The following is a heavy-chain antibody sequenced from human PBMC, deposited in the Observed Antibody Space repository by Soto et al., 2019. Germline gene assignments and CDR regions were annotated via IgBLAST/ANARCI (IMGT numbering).Heavy chain of an antibody. Sequence: QVQLVQSGAEVKKPGSSVKVSYKASGGTFSSSAFSWVRQAPGQGLEWMGGIMPIFRTPDYAQKFQGRVTITADETTSTAYMELSSLTSEDTGVYYCARDKDRQQLGGNYYYIMDVWGQGTTVTVSS. D-gene: IGHD3-3*02. CDR2: IMPIFRTP. V-gene: IGHV1-69*12. CDR3: ARDKDRQQLGGNYYYIMDV. CDR1: GGTFSSSA. J-gene: IGHJ6*02.